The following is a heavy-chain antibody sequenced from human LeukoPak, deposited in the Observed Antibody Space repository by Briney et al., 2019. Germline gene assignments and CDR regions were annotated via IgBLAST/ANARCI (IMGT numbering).Heavy chain of an antibody. Sequence: PSETLSLTCAVSGGSISSSNWWSWVRQPPGKGLEWIGEIYHSGSTNYNPSLKSRVTISVDKSKNQFSLKLSSVTAADTAVYYCASYSYDSSGYNDYWGQGTLVTVSS. J-gene: IGHJ4*02. V-gene: IGHV4-4*02. D-gene: IGHD3-22*01. CDR3: ASYSYDSSGYNDY. CDR1: GGSISSSNW. CDR2: IYHSGST.